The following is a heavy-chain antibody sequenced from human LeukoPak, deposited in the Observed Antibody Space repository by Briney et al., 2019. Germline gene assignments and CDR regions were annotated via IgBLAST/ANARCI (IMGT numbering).Heavy chain of an antibody. CDR1: GYTFTSYD. V-gene: IGHV1-8*01. J-gene: IGHJ6*03. Sequence: GASVKVSCKASGYTFTSYDINWVRQATGQGLEWMGWMNPNSGNTGYAQKFQGRVTMTRNTSISTAYMELSSLRSEDTAVYYCARVYCSSTSCYKGWIQLWYPYYYYYMDVWGKGTTVTVSS. CDR3: ARVYCSSTSCYKGWIQLWYPYYYYYMDV. D-gene: IGHD2-2*02. CDR2: MNPNSGNT.